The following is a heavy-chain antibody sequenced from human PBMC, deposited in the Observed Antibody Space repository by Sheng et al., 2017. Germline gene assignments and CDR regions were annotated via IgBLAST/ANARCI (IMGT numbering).Heavy chain of an antibody. D-gene: IGHD2-2*01. V-gene: IGHV3-9*03. CDR1: GFTFDDYA. Sequence: EVQLVESGGGLVQPGRSLRLSCAASGFTFDDYAMHWVRQAPGKGLEWVSGISWNSGSIGYADSVKGRFTISRDNAKNSLYLQMNSLRAEDMALYYCAKDHPPDRYCSSTSCYGYFDLWGRGTLVTVSS. CDR2: ISWNSGSI. J-gene: IGHJ2*01. CDR3: AKDHPPDRYCSSTSCYGYFDL.